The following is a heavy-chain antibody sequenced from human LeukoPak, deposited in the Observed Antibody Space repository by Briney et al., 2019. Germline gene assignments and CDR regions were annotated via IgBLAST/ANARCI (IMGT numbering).Heavy chain of an antibody. D-gene: IGHD6-13*01. Sequence: PGGSLRLSCAASGFTFSSYWMSWVRQAPGKGLEWVSSISSSSTYIYYADSLKGRFTISRDNAKNSLYLQMNSLRAEDTAVYYCARVWSPPYTSSWPYYFDYWGQGILVTVSS. CDR1: GFTFSSYW. J-gene: IGHJ4*02. CDR3: ARVWSPPYTSSWPYYFDY. V-gene: IGHV3-21*01. CDR2: ISSSSTYI.